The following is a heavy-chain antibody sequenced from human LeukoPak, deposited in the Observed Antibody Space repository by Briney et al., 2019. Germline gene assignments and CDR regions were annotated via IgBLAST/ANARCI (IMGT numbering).Heavy chain of an antibody. J-gene: IGHJ4*02. V-gene: IGHV3-48*01. CDR1: GFTFSSYS. CDR3: ARGRLGGHFDY. D-gene: IGHD2-15*01. Sequence: GGSLRLSFAASGFTFSSYSMNWVRQAPGKGLEWVSYISSSSSTIYYADSVKGRFTISRDIAKSSLYLQMNSLRAEDTAVYYCARGRLGGHFDYWGQGTLVTVSS. CDR2: ISSSSSTI.